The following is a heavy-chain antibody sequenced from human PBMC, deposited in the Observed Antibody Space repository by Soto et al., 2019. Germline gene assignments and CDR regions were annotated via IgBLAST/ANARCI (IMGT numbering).Heavy chain of an antibody. V-gene: IGHV3-30*03. CDR1: GFTFSSYG. CDR3: AREPDYDFWSGIKSPTYDY. CDR2: ISYDGSNK. D-gene: IGHD3-3*01. J-gene: IGHJ4*02. Sequence: PGGSLRLSCAASGFTFSSYGMHWVRQAPGKGLEWVAVISYDGSNKHYADSVKGRFTISRDNSKNTLYLQMNSLRAEDTAVYYCAREPDYDFWSGIKSPTYDYWGQGTLVTVSS.